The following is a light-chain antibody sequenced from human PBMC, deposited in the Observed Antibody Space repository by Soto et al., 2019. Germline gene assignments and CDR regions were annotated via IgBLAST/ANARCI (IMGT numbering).Light chain of an antibody. CDR2: AAS. V-gene: IGKV1-9*01. CDR3: QQLNSYPRT. J-gene: IGKJ1*01. Sequence: DIQLTQSPSFLSVSLGDRVTITCRASQDVNSYLAWYQQKPGKAPKLLIYAASTLQSAVPSRFSGGGSGTEFTLTISSLQPEDVATYYCQQLNSYPRTFGQGTKV. CDR1: QDVNSY.